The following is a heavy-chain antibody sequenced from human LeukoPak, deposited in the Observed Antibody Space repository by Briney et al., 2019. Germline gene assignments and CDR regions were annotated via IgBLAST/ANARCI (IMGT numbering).Heavy chain of an antibody. CDR2: MNHMGST. V-gene: IGHV4-34*01. D-gene: IGHD1-26*01. J-gene: IGHJ4*02. Sequence: SEALSRTCAVDGGSCSGYYWSWIRQPPGKGLEWIGEMNHMGSTNYNPSLKSRVTISVDTSKKQFSLKLSSVTAADTAVYYCARTPYSGSHFDYWGQGTLVTVSS. CDR3: ARTPYSGSHFDY. CDR1: GGSCSGYY.